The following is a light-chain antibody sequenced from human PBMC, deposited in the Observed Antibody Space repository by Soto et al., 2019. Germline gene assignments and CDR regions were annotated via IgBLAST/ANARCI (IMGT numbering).Light chain of an antibody. V-gene: IGKV3-11*01. Sequence: EIVLTQSPATLSLSPGERATLSCRASQSVSSYLAWYQQEPGQAPRXLIYDASNTATGIPARFSGSGSRTVFILTISSLEPEDVAVYYYQQRSTTLTFGGGTQVDIK. CDR1: QSVSSY. CDR3: QQRSTTLT. CDR2: DAS. J-gene: IGKJ4*01.